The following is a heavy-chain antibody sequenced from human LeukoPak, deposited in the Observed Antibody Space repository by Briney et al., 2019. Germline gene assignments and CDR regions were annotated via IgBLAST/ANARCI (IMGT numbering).Heavy chain of an antibody. D-gene: IGHD1-14*01. CDR2: ISGGGRST. CDR1: GFSFNTCA. Sequence: GGSLRPSCAASGFSFNTCAMSWVRQAPGKGLEWVSTISGGGRSTDYADSVKGQFTISRDNSKNTLYLQMNSLRAEDTAVYYCAKGYYYTMDVWGQGTTVTVSS. J-gene: IGHJ6*02. CDR3: AKGYYYTMDV. V-gene: IGHV3-23*01.